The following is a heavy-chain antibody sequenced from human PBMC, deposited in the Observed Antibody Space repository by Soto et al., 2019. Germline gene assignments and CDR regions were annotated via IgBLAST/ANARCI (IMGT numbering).Heavy chain of an antibody. J-gene: IGHJ4*02. CDR2: ISSSGSTI. CDR3: ARERYGGYVDY. V-gene: IGHV3-48*03. CDR1: GFTFSSYE. Sequence: EVPLVESGGGLVQPGGSLRLSCAASGFTFSSYEMNWVRQAPGKGLEWVSYISSSGSTIYYADSVKGRFTISRDNAKNSLYLQMNSLRAEDTAVYYCARERYGGYVDYWGQGTLVTVSS. D-gene: IGHD5-12*01.